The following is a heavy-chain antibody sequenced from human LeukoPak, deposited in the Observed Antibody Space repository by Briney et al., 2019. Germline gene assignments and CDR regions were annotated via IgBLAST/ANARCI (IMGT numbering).Heavy chain of an antibody. J-gene: IGHJ3*01. CDR3: AVAGVRYYDSSGLHAFDF. CDR2: IYHSGST. V-gene: IGHV4-34*01. Sequence: SETLSLTCAVYGGSFTGYYWTLIRQPPGKGLEWIGEIYHSGSTYYNPSLKSRVAISVDTSENQFSLELNSVTAADTAVYYCAVAGVRYYDSSGLHAFDFWGRGTMVTVSS. CDR1: GGSFTGYY. D-gene: IGHD3-22*01.